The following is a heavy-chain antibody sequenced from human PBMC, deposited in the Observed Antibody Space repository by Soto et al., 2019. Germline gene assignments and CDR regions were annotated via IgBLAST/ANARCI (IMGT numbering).Heavy chain of an antibody. Sequence: SETLSLTCTVSGGSISSYYWSWIRQPPGKGLEWIGHIYYSGSTNYNPSLKSRVTISVDTSKNQFSLKLSSVTAADTAVYYCARLGQDYIWGSYRYFDYWGQGTLVTVSS. CDR2: IYYSGST. CDR3: ARLGQDYIWGSYRYFDY. CDR1: GGSISSYY. V-gene: IGHV4-59*08. J-gene: IGHJ4*02. D-gene: IGHD3-16*02.